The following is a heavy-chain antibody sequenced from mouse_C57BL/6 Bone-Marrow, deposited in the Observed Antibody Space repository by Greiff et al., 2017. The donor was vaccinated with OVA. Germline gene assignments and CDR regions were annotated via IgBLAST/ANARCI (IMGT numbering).Heavy chain of an antibody. V-gene: IGHV3-8*01. CDR2: ISYSGST. CDR3: ARYTDDGWGYAMDD. D-gene: IGHD2-3*01. Sequence: VQLKQSGPGLAKPSQTLSLTCSVTGYSITSDYWNWIRKFPGNKLEYMGYISYSGSTYYNPSLKSRISITRDTSKNQYYLQLNSVTTEDTATYDCARYTDDGWGYAMDDWGQGTSVTVSS. J-gene: IGHJ4*01. CDR1: GYSITSDY.